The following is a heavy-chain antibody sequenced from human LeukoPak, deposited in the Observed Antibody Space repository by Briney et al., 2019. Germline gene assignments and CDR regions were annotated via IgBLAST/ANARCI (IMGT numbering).Heavy chain of an antibody. CDR3: AREDYTMVRGVIFDY. V-gene: IGHV4-34*01. CDR2: INHSGST. D-gene: IGHD3-10*01. J-gene: IGHJ4*02. Sequence: SETLSLTCAVYGGSFSGYYWSWIRQPPGKGLEWIGEINHSGSTNYNPSLKSRVTISVDTSKNQFSLKLSSVTAADTAVYYCAREDYTMVRGVIFDYWGQGTLVTVSS. CDR1: GGSFSGYY.